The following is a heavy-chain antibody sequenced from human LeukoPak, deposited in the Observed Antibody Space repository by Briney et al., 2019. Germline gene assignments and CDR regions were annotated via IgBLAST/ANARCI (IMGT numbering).Heavy chain of an antibody. V-gene: IGHV5-51*01. Sequence: GESLQISCKGSGYSFTSYWISWVRQMPGKGLEWMGIIYPGDSDTRYSPSFQGQVTISADQSISTAYLQWSSLKASDTAMYYCARPRYDSSGYYLYYFDYWGQGTLVTVSS. D-gene: IGHD3-22*01. J-gene: IGHJ4*02. CDR3: ARPRYDSSGYYLYYFDY. CDR1: GYSFTSYW. CDR2: IYPGDSDT.